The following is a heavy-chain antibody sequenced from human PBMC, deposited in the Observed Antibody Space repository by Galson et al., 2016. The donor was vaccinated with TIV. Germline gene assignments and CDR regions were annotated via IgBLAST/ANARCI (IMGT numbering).Heavy chain of an antibody. CDR1: GFTFSKYG. D-gene: IGHD3-22*01. CDR3: AIYRGSYTMILVVDYHYGMDV. J-gene: IGHJ6*02. V-gene: IGHV1-18*01. Sequence: SVKVSCKASGFTFSKYGVTWVRQAPGQGLEWLGWISAYNGQTNYAQKFQGRVTMTTDTSATTAYLELRSLRPDDTAVYYCAIYRGSYTMILVVDYHYGMDVWGQGTKVAVSS. CDR2: ISAYNGQT.